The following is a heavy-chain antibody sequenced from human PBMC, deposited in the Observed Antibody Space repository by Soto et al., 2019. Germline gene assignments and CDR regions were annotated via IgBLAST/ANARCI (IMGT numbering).Heavy chain of an antibody. CDR2: ILHSGNT. J-gene: IGHJ1*01. D-gene: IGHD1-26*01. Sequence: QVQLQESGPGLVKPSGTLSLTCAVSGGSISSSNWWSWVRQPPGKGLEWIGEILHSGNTNYNPSLSSRVTLSVDESKNPFSLRLRSVTAPGTDVYYWAKGEGGPKVRESFHHWGQGTLVTVSS. CDR3: AKGEGGPKVRESFHH. V-gene: IGHV4-4*02. CDR1: GGSISSSNW.